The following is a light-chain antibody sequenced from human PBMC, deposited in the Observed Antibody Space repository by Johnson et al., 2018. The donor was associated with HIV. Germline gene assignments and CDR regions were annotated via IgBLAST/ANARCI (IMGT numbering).Light chain of an antibody. CDR2: DND. CDR3: ATWDSSLSAYV. V-gene: IGLV1-51*01. J-gene: IGLJ1*01. CDR1: SSNIGNNF. Sequence: QSVLTQPPSVSAAPGQKVTISCSGTSSNIGNNFVSWYRHLPGTAPKLLIYDNDKRPSGIPDRFSASKSGSSATLGITGLRTGDEAYYYCATWDSSLSAYVFGTGTKVTIL.